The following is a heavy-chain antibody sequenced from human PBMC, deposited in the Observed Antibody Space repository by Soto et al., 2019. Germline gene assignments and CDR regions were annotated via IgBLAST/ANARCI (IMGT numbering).Heavy chain of an antibody. J-gene: IGHJ5*01. CDR2: IYYGGRT. V-gene: IGHV4-31*03. D-gene: IGHD4-17*01. Sequence: SETLSLTCTVSCGSISSGDHYCSWIRQYPGKGLEWIGYIYYGGRTYYNPSLKSRVFISVDKYKNQFSLHMTSVTATDTAVYYCVRGNTYGVVSWLESGGKGNLVT. CDR1: CGSISSGDHY. CDR3: VRGNTYGVVSWLES.